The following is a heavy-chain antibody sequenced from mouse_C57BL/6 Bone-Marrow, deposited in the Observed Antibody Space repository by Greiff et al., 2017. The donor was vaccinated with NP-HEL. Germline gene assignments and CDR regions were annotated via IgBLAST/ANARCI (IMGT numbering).Heavy chain of an antibody. Sequence: EVKLMESGGGLVKPGGSLKLSCAASGFTFSDYGMHWVRQAPEKGLEWVAYISSGSSTIYYADTVKGRFTISRDNAKNTLFLQMTSLRSEDTAMYYCASLDGYYVGKDYWGQGTTLTVSS. V-gene: IGHV5-17*01. CDR2: ISSGSSTI. CDR1: GFTFSDYG. CDR3: ASLDGYYVGKDY. D-gene: IGHD2-3*01. J-gene: IGHJ2*01.